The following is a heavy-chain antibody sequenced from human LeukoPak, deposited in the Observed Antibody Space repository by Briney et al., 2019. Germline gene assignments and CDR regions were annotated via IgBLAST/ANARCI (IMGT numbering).Heavy chain of an antibody. J-gene: IGHJ3*02. CDR2: IRLDGSEN. Sequence: PGRSLRLSCVASGFTFSAYWMTWVRQAPGKGLDWVANIRLDGSENYYVDSVRGRFTISRDNAKNSLYLQMNSLRAEDTAVHYCARRARYCTSTSCDPIGAFDIWGQGTMVTVSS. CDR1: GFTFSAYW. D-gene: IGHD2-2*01. V-gene: IGHV3-7*01. CDR3: ARRARYCTSTSCDPIGAFDI.